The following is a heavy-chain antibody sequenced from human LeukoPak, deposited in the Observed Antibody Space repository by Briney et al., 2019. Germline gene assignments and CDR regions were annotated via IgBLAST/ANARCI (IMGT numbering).Heavy chain of an antibody. D-gene: IGHD3-16*02. CDR1: GFTFSSYA. CDR2: ISGGGSSI. Sequence: GGSLRLSCAASGFTFSSYAMSWVRQAPGKGLEWVSAISGGGSSIYYANSVKGRFTVSRDNSKSTLFLQMSSLRAEDTAVYYCAKDNRDYFDYWGQGTLVTVSS. V-gene: IGHV3-23*01. J-gene: IGHJ4*02. CDR3: AKDNRDYFDY.